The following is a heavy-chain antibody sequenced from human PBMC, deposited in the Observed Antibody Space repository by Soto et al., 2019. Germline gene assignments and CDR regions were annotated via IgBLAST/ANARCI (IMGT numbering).Heavy chain of an antibody. V-gene: IGHV1-3*01. CDR3: AWSSSGTLAAFDI. J-gene: IGHJ3*02. Sequence: ASVKVSCKASGYIFTKSAMHWVRQAPGQRLEWMGWISGGNGNTKYSPKLQDRVTITRDTSASTAYMELSSLRSDDTAVYYCAWSSSGTLAAFDIWGQGTMVTVSS. CDR1: GYIFTKSA. D-gene: IGHD6-19*01. CDR2: ISGGNGNT.